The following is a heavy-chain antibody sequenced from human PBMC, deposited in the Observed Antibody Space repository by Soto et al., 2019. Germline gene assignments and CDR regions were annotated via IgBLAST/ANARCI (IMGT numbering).Heavy chain of an antibody. CDR2: ISAFNGNT. D-gene: IGHD6-13*01. J-gene: IGHJ6*03. Sequence: QDQLGQSGAEVKKHGASGTVSSKASGYSFTNYGVTWVRQAPGQGLEWMGWISAFNGNTHYAQNLQGRVTMTTDASTSTADMELRSLRSDDTAVYYCARDRGVAPPVAGNTHYYYYMDVSGKGTTVTVSS. CDR3: ARDRGVAPPVAGNTHYYYYMDV. V-gene: IGHV1-18*01. CDR1: GYSFTNYG.